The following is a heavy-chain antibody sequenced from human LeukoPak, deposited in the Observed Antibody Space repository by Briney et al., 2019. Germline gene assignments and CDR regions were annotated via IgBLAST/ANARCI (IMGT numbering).Heavy chain of an antibody. Sequence: PSETLSLTCTVSGGSISSSSYYWGWIRQPPGKGLEWIGSIYYSGSTYYNPSLKSRVTISVVTSKNQFSLKLSSVTAADTAVYYCARLSRCSSTSCYDWFDPLGQGTLVTVSS. D-gene: IGHD2-2*01. CDR2: IYYSGST. V-gene: IGHV4-39*01. CDR1: GGSISSSSYY. J-gene: IGHJ5*02. CDR3: ARLSRCSSTSCYDWFDP.